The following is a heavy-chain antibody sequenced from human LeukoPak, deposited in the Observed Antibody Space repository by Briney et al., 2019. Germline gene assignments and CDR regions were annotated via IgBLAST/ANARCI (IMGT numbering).Heavy chain of an antibody. CDR3: ARDPHYGATEGY. V-gene: IGHV4-61*02. Sequence: SQTLSLTCTVSGGSISSGSYYWSWIRQPAGKGLEWIGRIYTSGSTNYNPSLKSRVTISVDTSKNQFSLKLSSVTAADTAVYYCARDPHYGATEGYWGQGTQVTVSS. J-gene: IGHJ4*02. CDR1: GGSISSGSYY. D-gene: IGHD4-17*01. CDR2: IYTSGST.